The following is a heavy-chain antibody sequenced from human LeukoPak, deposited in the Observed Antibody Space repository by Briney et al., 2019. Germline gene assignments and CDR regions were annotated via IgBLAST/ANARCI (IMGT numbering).Heavy chain of an antibody. V-gene: IGHV3-48*01. J-gene: IGHJ3*02. CDR1: RFTFSSYN. CDR2: ISSSSGTI. D-gene: IGHD6-13*01. CDR3: QAAGTDDAFDI. Sequence: GGSLRLSCAASRFTFSSYNMKWVRQAPGKGLEWVSYISSSSGTIYYADSVKGRFTISRDNSKNTLYLQMGSLRAEDMAVYYCQAAGTDDAFDIWGQGTMVTVSS.